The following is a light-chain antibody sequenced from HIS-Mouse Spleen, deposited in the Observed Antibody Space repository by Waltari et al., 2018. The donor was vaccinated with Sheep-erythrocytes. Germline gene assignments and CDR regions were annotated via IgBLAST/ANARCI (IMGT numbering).Light chain of an antibody. V-gene: IGKV2-28*01. J-gene: IGKJ2*01. CDR1: HSLLHSNGDNY. CDR2: LGS. CDR3: MQALQTMYT. Sequence: DIVMTQSPLSLPVTPGEPASISCSSSHSLLHSNGDNYLDLYLQKPGQSPQLLINLGSTRASGGPERCSGSGACTDFTLKISSVEAEDVGVYYCMQALQTMYTFGQGTKLEIK.